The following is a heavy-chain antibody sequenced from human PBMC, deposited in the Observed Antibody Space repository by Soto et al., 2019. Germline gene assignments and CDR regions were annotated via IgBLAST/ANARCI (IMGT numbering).Heavy chain of an antibody. D-gene: IGHD3-3*01. V-gene: IGHV1-18*04. J-gene: IGHJ6*02. CDR3: ARFYDFWSGYPYYYYYGMGV. CDR2: ISAYNGNT. Sequence: ASVKVSCKASGYTFTSYGISWVRQAPGQGLEWMGWISAYNGNTNYAQKLQGRVTMTTDTSTSTAYMELRSLRSDDTAVYYCARFYDFWSGYPYYYYYGMGVWGQGTTVTVSS. CDR1: GYTFTSYG.